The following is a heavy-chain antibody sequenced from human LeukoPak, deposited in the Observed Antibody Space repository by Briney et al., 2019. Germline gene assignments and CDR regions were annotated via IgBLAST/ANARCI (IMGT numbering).Heavy chain of an antibody. J-gene: IGHJ4*02. CDR2: ISSYNSKT. D-gene: IGHD6-13*01. V-gene: IGHV1-18*04. CDR1: GYTFTGYY. CDR3: ARDLPYSSSWESIDY. Sequence: ASVKVSYKASGYTFTGYYMHWVRQAPGQGLEWMGWISSYNSKTNYAQRIQGRVTMTTDTSTSTAYMELRSLRSDDTAVYYCARDLPYSSSWESIDYWGQGTLVTVSS.